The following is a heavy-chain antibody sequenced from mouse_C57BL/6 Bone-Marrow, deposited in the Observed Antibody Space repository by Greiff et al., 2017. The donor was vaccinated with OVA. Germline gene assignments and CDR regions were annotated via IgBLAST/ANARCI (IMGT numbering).Heavy chain of an antibody. CDR3: ARTGKGGYYLAS. D-gene: IGHD4-1*01. J-gene: IGHJ2*01. CDR1: GFTFSDYY. Sequence: EVKLMESEGGLVQPGSSMKLSCTASGFTFSDYYMAWVRQVPEKGLEWVANINYDGSSTYYLDSLKSRFIISRDNAKNILYLQMSSLKSEDTATYNFARTGKGGYYLASWGKGPPPPVSS. V-gene: IGHV5-16*01. CDR2: INYDGSST.